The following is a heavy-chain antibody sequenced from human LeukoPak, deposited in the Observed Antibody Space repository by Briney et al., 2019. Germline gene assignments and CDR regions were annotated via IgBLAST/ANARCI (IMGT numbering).Heavy chain of an antibody. V-gene: IGHV3-30-3*01. Sequence: GGSLRLSSAASGFTFSTYAMHWVHQAPGKGLEWVAIMSYDGGSEYYAGSVKGRFTISRDNSKSTLYLQMNSLRPEDTAVYYCVRESSGCAFDFWGQGTLVTVSS. J-gene: IGHJ4*02. CDR3: VRESSGCAFDF. D-gene: IGHD6-19*01. CDR2: MSYDGGSE. CDR1: GFTFSTYA.